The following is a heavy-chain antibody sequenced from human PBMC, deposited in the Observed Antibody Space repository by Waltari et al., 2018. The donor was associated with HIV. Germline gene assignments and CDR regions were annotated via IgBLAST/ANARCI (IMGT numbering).Heavy chain of an antibody. CDR1: GDTFSRYP. D-gene: IGHD3-16*01. V-gene: IGHV1-69*12. CDR3: ASPISPGGMYYYGMDV. Sequence: QVQLVQSGAEVKKPGSSVKVSLNASGDTFSRYPLSWVRQAPGQGLEWMGGIIPVFGTTNYAQKFQGRVTITADESTSTAYMELSSLRSEDTAVYYCASPISPGGMYYYGMDVWGQGTTVTVSS. J-gene: IGHJ6*02. CDR2: IIPVFGTT.